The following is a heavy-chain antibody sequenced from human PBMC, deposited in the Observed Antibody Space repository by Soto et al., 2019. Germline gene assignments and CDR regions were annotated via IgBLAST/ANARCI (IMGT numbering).Heavy chain of an antibody. V-gene: IGHV5-10-1*01. J-gene: IGHJ3*02. CDR2: IDPSDSYT. CDR1: GYSFSSYW. Sequence: GESLKISCKASGYSFSSYWINWVRQMPGKGLEWMGKIDPSDSYTNYSPSFQGHVSISADKSISTAYLQWSSLKASDTAMYYCASRYYYDSSGYPPDAFDIWGQGTMVTVSS. D-gene: IGHD3-22*01. CDR3: ASRYYYDSSGYPPDAFDI.